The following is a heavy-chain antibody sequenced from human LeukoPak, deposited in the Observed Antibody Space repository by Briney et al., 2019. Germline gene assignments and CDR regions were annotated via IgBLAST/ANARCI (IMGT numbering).Heavy chain of an antibody. CDR2: ISAYNGNT. Sequence: ASVKVSCKASGYTFTSYGISWVRQAPGQGLEWMGWISAYNGNTNYAQKLQGRVTMTTDTSTSTAYMELRSLRSDDTAVYYCARGRSSSWYDRRGCAEYFQHWGQGTLVTVSS. D-gene: IGHD6-13*01. CDR3: ARGRSSSWYDRRGCAEYFQH. V-gene: IGHV1-18*01. J-gene: IGHJ1*01. CDR1: GYTFTSYG.